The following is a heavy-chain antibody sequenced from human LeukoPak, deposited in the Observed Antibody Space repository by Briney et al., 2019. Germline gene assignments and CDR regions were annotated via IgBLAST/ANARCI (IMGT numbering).Heavy chain of an antibody. J-gene: IGHJ4*02. D-gene: IGHD2-15*01. CDR3: ASTLGYCSGGSCPDY. V-gene: IGHV3-48*04. CDR1: GFTFSSYS. CDR2: ITGGTTTIT. Sequence: GGSLRLSCAASGFTFSSYSMNWVRQAPGKGLEWLSYITGGTTTITYYADSVKGRFTISRDNAKNSLYLQMNSLRAEDTAVYYCASTLGYCSGGSCPDYWGQGTLVTVSS.